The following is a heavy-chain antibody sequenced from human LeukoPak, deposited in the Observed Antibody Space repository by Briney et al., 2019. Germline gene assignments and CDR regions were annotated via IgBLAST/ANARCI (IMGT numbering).Heavy chain of an antibody. Sequence: GGSLRLSCAASGFTFTTNYMSWVRQAPGRGLEWVAVIYGDDETNYSDSVKGRFTISRDNSKNTFYLQMNSLRAEDTAVYYCATVGQLELRVAFDIWGQGTMVTVSS. CDR3: ATVGQLELRVAFDI. D-gene: IGHD1-7*01. J-gene: IGHJ3*02. V-gene: IGHV3-53*01. CDR2: IYGDDET. CDR1: GFTFTTNY.